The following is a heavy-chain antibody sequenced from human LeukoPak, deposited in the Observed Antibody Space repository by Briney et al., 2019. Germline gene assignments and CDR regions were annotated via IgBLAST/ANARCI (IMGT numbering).Heavy chain of an antibody. CDR3: ARGGLYYGSGSYHDY. V-gene: IGHV1-3*01. CDR2: INAGNGNT. Sequence: GASVKVSCKASGYTFTSYAMHWVRQAPGQRLEWMGWINAGNGNTKYSQKFQGRVTITRDTSASTAYMELSSLRSEDTAVYYCARGGLYYGSGSYHDYWGQGTLVTVSS. CDR1: GYTFTSYA. D-gene: IGHD3-10*01. J-gene: IGHJ4*02.